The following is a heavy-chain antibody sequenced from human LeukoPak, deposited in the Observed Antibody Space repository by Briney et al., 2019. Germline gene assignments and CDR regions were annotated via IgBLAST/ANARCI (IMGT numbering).Heavy chain of an antibody. D-gene: IGHD6-6*01. J-gene: IGHJ4*02. CDR3: ARTSSSSTNFDY. V-gene: IGHV4-38-2*02. Sequence: SETLSLTCTVSGYSISSGYYWGWIRQPPGKGLEWIGSIYYSGSTYYNPSLKSRVTISVDTSKNQLSLKLSSVTAADTAVYYCARTSSSSTNFDYWGQGTLVTVSS. CDR2: IYYSGST. CDR1: GYSISSGYY.